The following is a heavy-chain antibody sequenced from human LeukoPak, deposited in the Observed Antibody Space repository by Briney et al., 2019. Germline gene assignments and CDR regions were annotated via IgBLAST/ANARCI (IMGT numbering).Heavy chain of an antibody. J-gene: IGHJ5*02. Sequence: SETLSLTCTVSSGSISSSSSYWGWIRQRPGAGLEWIGNIYSSGSTHYRPSLKRRVTISADRSNNQVSLKLSSVTAADTAVYYCARGYTNGVNREVWLDPWGQGTLVTVSS. D-gene: IGHD2-8*01. CDR1: SGSISSSSSY. CDR3: ARGYTNGVNREVWLDP. CDR2: IYSSGST. V-gene: IGHV4-39*07.